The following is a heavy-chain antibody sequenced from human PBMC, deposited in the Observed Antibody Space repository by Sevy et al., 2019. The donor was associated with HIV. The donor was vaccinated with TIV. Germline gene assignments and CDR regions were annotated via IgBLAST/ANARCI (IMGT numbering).Heavy chain of an antibody. J-gene: IGHJ4*02. CDR3: ARSRERIHLWLGDFDY. V-gene: IGHV1-46*01. Sequence: ASVKVSCKASGYTFTSYYMHWVRQAPGQGLEWMGIINPGGGSTSYAQKFQGRVTMTRDTSTGTVYMEVSSLRSEDTAVYYCARSRERIHLWLGDFDYWGQGTLVTVSS. CDR1: GYTFTSYY. D-gene: IGHD5-18*01. CDR2: INPGGGST.